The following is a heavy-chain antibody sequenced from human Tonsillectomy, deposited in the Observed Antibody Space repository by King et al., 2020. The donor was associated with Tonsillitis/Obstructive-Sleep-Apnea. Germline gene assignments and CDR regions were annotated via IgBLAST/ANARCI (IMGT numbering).Heavy chain of an antibody. J-gene: IGHJ6*02. CDR2: IYYSGST. CDR1: GGSISSHY. CDR3: ARADDTAMARDYYYYNAMDV. V-gene: IGHV4-59*11. D-gene: IGHD5-18*01. Sequence: HVQLQESGPGLVKPSETLSLTCTVSGGSISSHYWNWIRQPPGKGLEWIGYIYYSGSTNYNPSLKSRVTISVDTSKNQFSLKLSSVTAADTAVYYCARADDTAMARDYYYYNAMDVWGQGTTVTVSS.